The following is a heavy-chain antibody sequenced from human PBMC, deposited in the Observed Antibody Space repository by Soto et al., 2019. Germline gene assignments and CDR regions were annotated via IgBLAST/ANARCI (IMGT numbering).Heavy chain of an antibody. J-gene: IGHJ3*02. Sequence: EVQLLESGGGLVQPGGSLRLSCAASGFTFSSYVMSWVRQAPGKGLEWVSAISGSGGSTYYADSVKGRFTISRDNSKNTLYLQMNSLRAEDTAVYYCAKGRVLLWFGELLGSDAFDIWGQGTMVTVSS. CDR3: AKGRVLLWFGELLGSDAFDI. CDR2: ISGSGGST. V-gene: IGHV3-23*01. D-gene: IGHD3-10*01. CDR1: GFTFSSYV.